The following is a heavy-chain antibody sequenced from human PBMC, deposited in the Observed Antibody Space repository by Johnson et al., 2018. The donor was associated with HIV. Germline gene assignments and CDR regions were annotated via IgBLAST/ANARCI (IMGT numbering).Heavy chain of an antibody. CDR2: ISYDGSNK. J-gene: IGHJ3*02. Sequence: QVQLVESGGGLVQPGGSLRLYCAASGFTFSSYGMHWVRKAPGKGLEWVAVISYDGSNKYYADSVKGRFTISRDNSKNTLYLQMNSLRAEDTAVYYCAKDHLLQGAFDIWGQGTMVTVSS. CDR1: GFTFSSYG. CDR3: AKDHLLQGAFDI. V-gene: IGHV3-30*18.